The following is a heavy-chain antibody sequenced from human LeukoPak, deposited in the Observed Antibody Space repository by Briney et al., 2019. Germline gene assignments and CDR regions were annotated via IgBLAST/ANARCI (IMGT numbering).Heavy chain of an antibody. V-gene: IGHV3-74*01. D-gene: IGHD6-19*01. CDR1: GFTFSSYW. J-gene: IGHJ4*02. CDR3: ARVRSSGWSYFDY. Sequence: GGSLRLSCAASGFTFSSYWMHWVRQAPGKGLVWVSRINSDGSSTSYADSVKGRFTISRDNVKNTLYLQMNSLRAEDTAVYYCARVRSSGWSYFDYWGRGTLVTVSS. CDR2: INSDGSST.